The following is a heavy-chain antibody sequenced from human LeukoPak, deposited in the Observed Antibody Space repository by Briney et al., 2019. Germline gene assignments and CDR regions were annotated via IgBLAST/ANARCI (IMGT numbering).Heavy chain of an antibody. V-gene: IGHV3-23*01. D-gene: IGHD3-10*01. CDR3: AKRQYGSGSPTFDP. J-gene: IGHJ5*02. CDR1: GFTFSSYG. Sequence: GGSLRLSCAASGFTFSSYGMGWVRQAPGKGLEWVSAISGSGGSTYYADSVKGRFTISRDNSKNTLYLQMNSLRAEDTAVYYCAKRQYGSGSPTFDPWGQGTLVTVSS. CDR2: ISGSGGST.